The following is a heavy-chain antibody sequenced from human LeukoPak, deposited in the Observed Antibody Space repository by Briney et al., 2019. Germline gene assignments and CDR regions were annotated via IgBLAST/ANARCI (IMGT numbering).Heavy chain of an antibody. Sequence: PGGSLRLSCAASGFTVSSSYISWVRQAPGKGLEWVSVMYSGGSTYYADSVKGRFTISRDNSKNTLYLQMNSLRAEDTAVYYCVREKGDILTGYRSGAFDVWGQGTLVTVSS. CDR2: MYSGGST. J-gene: IGHJ3*01. V-gene: IGHV3-53*01. CDR1: GFTVSSSY. D-gene: IGHD3-9*01. CDR3: VREKGDILTGYRSGAFDV.